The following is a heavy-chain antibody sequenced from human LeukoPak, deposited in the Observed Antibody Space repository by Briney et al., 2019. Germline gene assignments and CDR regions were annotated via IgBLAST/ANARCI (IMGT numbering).Heavy chain of an antibody. CDR2: IYYSGST. J-gene: IGHJ4*02. V-gene: IGHV4-59*01. CDR1: GGSTSSYY. CDR3: ARGFLGGYYFDY. Sequence: SGTLSLTCTVSGGSTSSYYWSWIRQPPGEGLGWIGYIYYSGSTNYNRYLKSRVTISVDTSKNQFSLKLSSVTAADTAVYYCARGFLGGYYFDYWGQGTLVTVSS. D-gene: IGHD3-22*01.